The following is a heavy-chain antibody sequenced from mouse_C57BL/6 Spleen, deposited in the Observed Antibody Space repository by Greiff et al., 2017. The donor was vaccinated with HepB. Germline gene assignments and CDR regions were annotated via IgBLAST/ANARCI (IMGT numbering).Heavy chain of an antibody. CDR2: ISSGGDYI. D-gene: IGHD2-4*01. CDR1: GFTFSSYA. V-gene: IGHV5-9-1*02. Sequence: EVMLVESGEGLVKPGGSLKLSCAASGFTFSSYAMSWVRQTPEKRLEWVAYISSGGDYIYYADTVKGRFTISRDNARNTLYLQMSSLKSEDTDMYYCTRDNYDYGFAYWGRGTLVTVSA. J-gene: IGHJ3*01. CDR3: TRDNYDYGFAY.